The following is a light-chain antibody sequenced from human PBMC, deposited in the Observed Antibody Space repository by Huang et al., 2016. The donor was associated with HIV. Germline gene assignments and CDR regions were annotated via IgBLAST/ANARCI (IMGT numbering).Light chain of an antibody. Sequence: ETVMTQSPVTLSVSPGDRASLSCRSSQFVSSHLAWYQQKPGQAPRLLIYAASTRATGGPARFSGSGAGTEFTLTISTRQSEDSAVYYCQQYNDFRSTFGPGTRVEIK. CDR3: QQYNDFRST. CDR1: QFVSSH. J-gene: IGKJ3*01. V-gene: IGKV3-15*01. CDR2: AAS.